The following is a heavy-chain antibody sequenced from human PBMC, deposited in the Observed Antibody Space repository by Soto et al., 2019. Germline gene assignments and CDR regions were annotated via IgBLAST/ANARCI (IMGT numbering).Heavy chain of an antibody. CDR2: ISYDGSNK. V-gene: IGHV3-30-3*01. CDR3: ARDFGSSYYDSSGYNVGAFDI. J-gene: IGHJ3*02. D-gene: IGHD3-22*01. CDR1: GFTVSSYA. Sequence: GGSLRLSCAASGFTVSSYAMHWVRQAPGKGLEWVAVISYDGSNKYYADSVKARFTISRDNSKNTLYPQMNSLRAEDTAVYYSARDFGSSYYDSSGYNVGAFDIWGQGTMGTVS.